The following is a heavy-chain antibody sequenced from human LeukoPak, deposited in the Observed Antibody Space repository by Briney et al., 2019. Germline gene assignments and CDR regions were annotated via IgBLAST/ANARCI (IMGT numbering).Heavy chain of an antibody. J-gene: IGHJ4*02. CDR3: AREYSTIDC. V-gene: IGHV3-21*01. Sequence: GGSLRLSCAASGFTFSNYNINWVRQAPGKGLEWVSSISSSSAYIYYADSVKGRFTISRDNAKNTLYLQMNSLRAEDTAVYYCAREYSTIDCWGRGTMVTVSS. CDR1: GFTFSNYN. CDR2: ISSSSAYI. D-gene: IGHD5/OR15-5a*01.